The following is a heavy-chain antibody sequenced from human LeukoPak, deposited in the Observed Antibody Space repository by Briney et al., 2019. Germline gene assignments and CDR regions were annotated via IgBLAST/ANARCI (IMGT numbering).Heavy chain of an antibody. Sequence: PGGSLRLSCVASGFTFYTYGMHWVRQAPGKGLEYVSGIGPDGGTTYYANSVKGRFTISRDNSKYMLYLQMGSLTADDMAVYYCARGAQLTDYWGQGTLVTVSS. V-gene: IGHV3-64*01. D-gene: IGHD6-13*01. CDR1: GFTFYTYG. CDR2: IGPDGGTT. CDR3: ARGAQLTDY. J-gene: IGHJ4*02.